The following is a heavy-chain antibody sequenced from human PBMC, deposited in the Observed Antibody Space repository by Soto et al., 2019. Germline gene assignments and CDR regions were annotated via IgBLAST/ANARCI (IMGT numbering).Heavy chain of an antibody. J-gene: IGHJ3*02. Sequence: QVQLQESGPGLVKPSQTLSLTCTVSGGSISSDGYYCTWIRQHPGKGLEWIGYIYYSGSTYYNPSLKSRVSISVDTSKNQFSLKLSSVTAADTAVYYCARDLSPNSYASGVSLGAFDIWGQGTLVTVSS. CDR3: ARDLSPNSYASGVSLGAFDI. V-gene: IGHV4-31*03. CDR2: IYYSGST. CDR1: GGSISSDGYY. D-gene: IGHD3-10*01.